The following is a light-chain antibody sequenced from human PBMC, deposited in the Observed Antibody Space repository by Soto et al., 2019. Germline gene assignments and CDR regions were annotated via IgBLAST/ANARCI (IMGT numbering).Light chain of an antibody. CDR1: QSVSYW. CDR2: DGS. Sequence: DIHLTQSPSTLSTSVGARVTITCRASQSVSYWLAWYQQKPGKAPNLLIYDGSTLASGVPPRFSGGGFGTEFTLNISSLQPDDSAMYYCQHYNTYSKAFGPRTRVEIK. J-gene: IGKJ3*01. V-gene: IGKV1-5*01. CDR3: QHYNTYSKA.